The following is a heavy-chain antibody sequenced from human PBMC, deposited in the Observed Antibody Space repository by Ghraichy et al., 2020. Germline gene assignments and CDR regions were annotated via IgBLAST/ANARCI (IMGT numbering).Heavy chain of an antibody. Sequence: SETLSLTCTVSGGSISSYYWSWIRQPPGKGLEWIGYIYTSGSTNYNPSLKSRVTISVDTSKNQFSLKLSSVTAADTAVYYCARQYDYGDYNWFDPWGQGTLVTVSS. V-gene: IGHV4-4*09. CDR2: IYTSGST. CDR3: ARQYDYGDYNWFDP. J-gene: IGHJ5*02. D-gene: IGHD4-17*01. CDR1: GGSISSYY.